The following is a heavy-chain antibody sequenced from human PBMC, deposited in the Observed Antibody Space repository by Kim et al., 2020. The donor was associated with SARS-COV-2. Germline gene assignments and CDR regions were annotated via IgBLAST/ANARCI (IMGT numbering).Heavy chain of an antibody. Sequence: GGSLRLSCAASGFTFSSYAMSWVRQAPGKGPEWVSLVSGSGGSTYHADSVKGRFAISRDNAKKTLYLQMNSLRAEDTALYYCSKGESKNWCFFHYWGQG. CDR1: GFTFSSYA. D-gene: IGHD2-8*02. J-gene: IGHJ4*02. V-gene: IGHV3-23*01. CDR2: VSGSGGST. CDR3: SKGESKNWCFFHY.